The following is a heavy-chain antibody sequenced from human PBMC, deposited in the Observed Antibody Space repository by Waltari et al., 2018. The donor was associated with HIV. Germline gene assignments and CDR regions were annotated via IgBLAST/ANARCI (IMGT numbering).Heavy chain of an antibody. Sequence: QVHLVEAGGGVVQPGRSLRPYCAASGLPFSSYAMHWVRQAPGKGLEWVAVISYHGDDKYYADSVKGRFTISRDNSKNTLYLQMNSLRAEDTAVYYCAKGASGWSPGYWGQGTLVTVSS. CDR3: AKGASGWSPGY. CDR2: ISYHGDDK. J-gene: IGHJ4*02. D-gene: IGHD6-19*01. V-gene: IGHV3-30*18. CDR1: GLPFSSYA.